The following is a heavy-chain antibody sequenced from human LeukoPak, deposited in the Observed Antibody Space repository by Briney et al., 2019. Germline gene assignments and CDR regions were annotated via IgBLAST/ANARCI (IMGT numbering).Heavy chain of an antibody. CDR1: GGSISGYY. CDR3: ARGRCTFDY. Sequence: SETLSLTCTVSGGSISGYYWTWIRQPPGKGLEYIGYIYYSGSTNHNPPLKSRVTISVDTSKNQFSLKLSSVTAADTAVYYCARGRCTFDYWGQGTLVTVSS. V-gene: IGHV4-59*01. J-gene: IGHJ4*02. D-gene: IGHD4/OR15-4a*01. CDR2: IYYSGST.